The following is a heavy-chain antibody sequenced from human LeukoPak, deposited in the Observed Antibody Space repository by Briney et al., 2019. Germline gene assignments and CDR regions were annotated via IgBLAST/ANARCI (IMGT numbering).Heavy chain of an antibody. D-gene: IGHD3-9*01. CDR1: GGSISSGGYY. V-gene: IGHV4-31*03. CDR2: IYYSGST. J-gene: IGHJ4*02. Sequence: PSQTLSLTCTVSGGSISSGGYYWSWIRQHPGKGLEWIGYIYYSGSTYYNLSLNSRVTLSLDTSTNEFSLKLKSVTAADTAVYYCVRDRNNVAWYYYWGQGTLVTVSS. CDR3: VRDRNNVAWYYY.